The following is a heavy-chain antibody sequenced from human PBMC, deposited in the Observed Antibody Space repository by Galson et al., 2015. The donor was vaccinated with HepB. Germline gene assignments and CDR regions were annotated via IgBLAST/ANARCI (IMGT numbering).Heavy chain of an antibody. CDR2: IKPDGSGA. CDR1: GFTFSSNW. V-gene: IGHV3-7*03. CDR3: AKLLGASTRYDY. Sequence: SLRLSCATSGFTFSSNWMSWVRQAPGKGLEWVASIKPDGSGAHYVDSVKGRFTIPRDNAKNSVDLQLSGLRAEDTAVYYCAKLLGASTRYDYGGQETRVSAS. D-gene: IGHD6-13*01. J-gene: IGHJ4*02.